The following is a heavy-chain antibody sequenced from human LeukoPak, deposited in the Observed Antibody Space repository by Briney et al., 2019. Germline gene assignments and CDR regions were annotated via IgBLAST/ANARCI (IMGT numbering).Heavy chain of an antibody. V-gene: IGHV1-2*06. J-gene: IGHJ4*02. CDR3: AREGDNSGYQPFDY. Sequence: GASVKVSCKASGYTFTGYYIHWVRQTPGRGLEWMGRISPSSGGTNYAQKFQGRVTMTRDTSISTAYMELRRLGPDDTAVYYCAREGDNSGYQPFDYWGQGTLITVSS. CDR1: GYTFTGYY. CDR2: ISPSSGGT. D-gene: IGHD3-22*01.